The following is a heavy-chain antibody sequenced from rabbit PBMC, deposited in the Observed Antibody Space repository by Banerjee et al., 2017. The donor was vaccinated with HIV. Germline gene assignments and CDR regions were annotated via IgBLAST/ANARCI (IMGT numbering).Heavy chain of an antibody. CDR1: GFSFSSGYY. D-gene: IGHD8-1*01. Sequence: QEQLKETGGGLVQPGGSLTLTCTASGFSFSSGYYMCWVRQAPGKGLEWIGCIYTGIGSTYYASWVKGRFTISKTSSTTVTLQMTSLTAADTATYFCATWAASTYYSLWGPGTLVTVS. V-gene: IGHV1S45*01. CDR2: IYTGIGST. J-gene: IGHJ4*01. CDR3: ATWAASTYYSL.